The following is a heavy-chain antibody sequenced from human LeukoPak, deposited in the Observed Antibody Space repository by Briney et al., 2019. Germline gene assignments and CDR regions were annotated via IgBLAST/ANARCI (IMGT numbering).Heavy chain of an antibody. CDR3: AKDRDGADRIIL. CDR1: AYDFTGYH. D-gene: IGHD5-24*01. J-gene: IGHJ4*02. CDR2: LNPNTGHA. Sequence: GASVTVSCKVVAYDFTGYHIHWVRQAPGQGPEWMGRLNPNTGHAVYAFKFQGRVTITRVTSSSTAYMEVTRLTSDDTALYYCAKDRDGADRIILWGQGTLVTVSS. V-gene: IGHV1-2*06.